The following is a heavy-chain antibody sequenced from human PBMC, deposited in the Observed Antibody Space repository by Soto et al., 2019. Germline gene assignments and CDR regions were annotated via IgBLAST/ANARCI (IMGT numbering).Heavy chain of an antibody. CDR1: GGSISSYY. V-gene: IGHV4-59*01. D-gene: IGHD1-1*01. J-gene: IGHJ3*02. Sequence: PSETLSLTCTVSGGSISSYYWSWIRQPPGKGLEWIGYIYYSGSTNYNPSLKSRVTISIDTSKNQFSLKLSSVTAADTAVYYCARDSREHDAFDIWGQGTMVTVSS. CDR2: IYYSGST. CDR3: ARDSREHDAFDI.